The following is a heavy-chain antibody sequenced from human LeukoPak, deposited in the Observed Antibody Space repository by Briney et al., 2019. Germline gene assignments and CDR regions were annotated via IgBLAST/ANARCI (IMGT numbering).Heavy chain of an antibody. CDR2: IYRNGRT. V-gene: IGHV4-59*01. D-gene: IGHD3-16*01. Sequence: SETLSLTCTVSGASFSNDYWSWVRQAPGKGLEWIGYIYRNGRTNYNPSLKSRITMSIDTSQKKFSLKVISVTAADTAVYYCARASEGIGYFDTWGRGSLVTVSS. CDR3: ARASEGIGYFDT. CDR1: GASFSNDY. J-gene: IGHJ4*02.